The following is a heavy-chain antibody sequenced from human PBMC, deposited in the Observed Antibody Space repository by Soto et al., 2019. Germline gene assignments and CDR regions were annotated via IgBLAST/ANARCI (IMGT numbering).Heavy chain of an antibody. Sequence: GGPLSLSCAASGFPFYDYGMSWVRQAPGKGLEWVSGINWNGGSTGYADSVKGRFTISRDNAKNSLYLQMNSLRAEDTALYHCVREHCSGGSCYSGGDAFDIWGQGTMVTVSS. CDR2: INWNGGST. CDR1: GFPFYDYG. D-gene: IGHD2-15*01. CDR3: VREHCSGGSCYSGGDAFDI. V-gene: IGHV3-20*01. J-gene: IGHJ3*02.